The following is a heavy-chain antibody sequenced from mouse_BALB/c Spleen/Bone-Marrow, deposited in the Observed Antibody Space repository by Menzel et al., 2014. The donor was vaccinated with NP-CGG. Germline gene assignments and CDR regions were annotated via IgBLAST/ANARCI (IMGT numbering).Heavy chain of an antibody. V-gene: IGHV1-22*01. CDR2: VNPNIGRT. J-gene: IGHJ2*01. Sequence: VQLKQSGPELVKPGASVKISCKTSGYTFIDYTLHWVKQSHGKSLEWIGGVNPNIGRTSYNQKFKGKASLTVNKSSTTAYMELRSLTSEDSAVYYCARGRWYYWGQGTTLTVSS. D-gene: IGHD2-3*01. CDR3: ARGRWYY. CDR1: GYTFIDYT.